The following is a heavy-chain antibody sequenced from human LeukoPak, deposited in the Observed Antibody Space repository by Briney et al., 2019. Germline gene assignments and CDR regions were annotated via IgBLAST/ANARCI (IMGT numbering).Heavy chain of an antibody. J-gene: IGHJ4*02. CDR1: GGTFSSYA. D-gene: IGHD6-19*01. Sequence: SVQVSCQASGGTFSSYAISWVRQAPGQGLEWMGRIIPIFGIANYAQKFQGRVTITADKSTSTAYMELSSLRSEDTAVYYCARVEDSSGWYYFDYWGQGTLVTVSS. CDR2: IIPIFGIA. V-gene: IGHV1-69*04. CDR3: ARVEDSSGWYYFDY.